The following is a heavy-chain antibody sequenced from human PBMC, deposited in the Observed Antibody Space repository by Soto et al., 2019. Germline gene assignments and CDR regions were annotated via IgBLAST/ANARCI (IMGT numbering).Heavy chain of an antibody. CDR1: GFTFSSYS. D-gene: IGHD4-4*01. CDR3: ARDTVNKEYYYYYIDV. CDR2: ISTSSSYI. V-gene: IGHV3-21*01. Sequence: EVQLLESGGGLVKPGGSLRLSCAASGFTFSSYSMDWVRQAPGKGLEWVSSISTSSSYIYYADSVKGRYTISRDNAKNSLYLQTKSLRDEVTAMDYCARDTVNKEYYYYYIDVWGKGSTVTV. J-gene: IGHJ6*03.